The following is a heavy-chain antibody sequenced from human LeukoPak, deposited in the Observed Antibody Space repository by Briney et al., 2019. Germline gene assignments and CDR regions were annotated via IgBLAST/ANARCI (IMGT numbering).Heavy chain of an antibody. CDR3: ARRGWYFAY. V-gene: IGHV4-59*01. CDR2: IYYSGST. CDR1: GGSISSYY. J-gene: IGHJ4*02. D-gene: IGHD6-19*01. Sequence: SETLSLTCTVSGGSISSYYWSWIRQPPGKGLEWIGYIYYSGSTNYNPSLKSRVTISVDTSKNQFSLKLSSVTAADTAVYYCARRGWYFAYWGQGTLVTVSS.